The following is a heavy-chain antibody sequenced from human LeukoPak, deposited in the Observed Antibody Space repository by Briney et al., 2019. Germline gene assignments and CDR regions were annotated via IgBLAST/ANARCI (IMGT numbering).Heavy chain of an antibody. CDR1: GFTFSSYW. CDR3: ARRRGSYSDDY. J-gene: IGHJ4*02. D-gene: IGHD1-26*01. CDR2: IKQGGREK. V-gene: IGHV3-7*01. Sequence: GGSLRLSCAASGFTFSSYWMSWVRQAPGKGREWVANIKQGGREKYYVDSVKGRFTISRDNAKNSLYLQMNSLRAEDTAVYYCARRRGSYSDDYWGQGTLVTVSS.